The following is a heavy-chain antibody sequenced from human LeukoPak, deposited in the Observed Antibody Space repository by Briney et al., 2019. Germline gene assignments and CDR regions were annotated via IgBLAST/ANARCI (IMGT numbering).Heavy chain of an antibody. J-gene: IGHJ4*02. CDR3: ARGGSSSSRVDY. CDR2: IYYSGST. V-gene: IGHV4-31*03. D-gene: IGHD6-6*01. CDR1: GGSISSGGYY. Sequence: SETLSLTCTVSGGSISSGGYYWSWIRQHPGKGLEWIGYIYYSGSTYYNPSLKSRVTISVDTSKNQFSLKLSSVTAADTAVYYCARGGSSSSRVDYWGQGTLVTVFS.